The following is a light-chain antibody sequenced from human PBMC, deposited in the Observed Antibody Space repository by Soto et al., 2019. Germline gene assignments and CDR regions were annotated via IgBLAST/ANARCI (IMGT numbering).Light chain of an antibody. CDR3: QQRSNWPLT. CDR1: QSVTSF. CDR2: DAS. V-gene: IGKV3-11*01. J-gene: IGKJ4*01. Sequence: EIVLTQSPATLSLSPGVRATLSCRVSQSVTSFLAWYQQKPGQAPRLLIYDASNRATGIPARFSGSGSGTDFTLTIRSLEPEDFAVYYCQQRSNWPLTFGGGTKVETK.